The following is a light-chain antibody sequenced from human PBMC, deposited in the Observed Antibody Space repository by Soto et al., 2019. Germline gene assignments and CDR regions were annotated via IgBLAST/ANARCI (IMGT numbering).Light chain of an antibody. Sequence: QSVLARAPSVSGAPGQRVSISCTGSSSNIGAGYDVHWYQQLPGTAPKLLIYGNSNRPSGVPDRFSGSKSGTSASLAITGLQAEDEADYYCQSYDSSLSGYYVFGTGTKVTVL. CDR1: SSNIGAGYD. V-gene: IGLV1-40*01. J-gene: IGLJ1*01. CDR3: QSYDSSLSGYYV. CDR2: GNS.